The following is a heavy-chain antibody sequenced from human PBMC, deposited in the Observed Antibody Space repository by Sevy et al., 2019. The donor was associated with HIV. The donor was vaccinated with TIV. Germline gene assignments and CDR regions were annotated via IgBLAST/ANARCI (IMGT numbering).Heavy chain of an antibody. J-gene: IGHJ4*02. D-gene: IGHD5-18*01. Sequence: GGSLRLSCAVSGFSFTAYSMNWVRQAPGKGLEWVSSISSSGTYIYYADSVKGQFTISRDNAKNSLYLQMNSLRAEDTAVYYCARAEDDTTMVNDFDFWGQGTLVTVSS. CDR1: GFSFTAYS. CDR3: ARAEDDTTMVNDFDF. CDR2: ISSSGTYI. V-gene: IGHV3-21*01.